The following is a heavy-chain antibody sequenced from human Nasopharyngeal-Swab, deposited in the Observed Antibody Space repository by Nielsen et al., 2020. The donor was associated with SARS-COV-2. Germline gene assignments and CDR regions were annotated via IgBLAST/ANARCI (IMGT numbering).Heavy chain of an antibody. J-gene: IGHJ6*02. Sequence: WVRQAPGQGLEWMGIINPSGGSTSYAQKFQGRVTMTRDTSTSTVYMELSSLRSEDTAVYYCARGAYYGSGSHFHYHYYGMDVWGQGTTVTVSS. V-gene: IGHV1-46*01. CDR3: ARGAYYGSGSHFHYHYYGMDV. D-gene: IGHD3-10*01. CDR2: INPSGGST.